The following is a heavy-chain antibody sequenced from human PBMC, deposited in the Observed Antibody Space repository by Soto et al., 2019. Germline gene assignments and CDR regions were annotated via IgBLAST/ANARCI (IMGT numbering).Heavy chain of an antibody. D-gene: IGHD6-13*01. J-gene: IGHJ3*02. CDR2: INSDGSSA. Sequence: GGSLRLSCAASGFTFSSSWMHWVRQAPGKGLVWVSRINSDGSSASYADSVKGRFTISRDNARNTLYLQLNSLRAEDTAVYYCARGIAAQSSDTWNLSELAFDIWGQGTMVTVSS. CDR1: GFTFSSSW. CDR3: ARGIAAQSSDTWNLSELAFDI. V-gene: IGHV3-74*01.